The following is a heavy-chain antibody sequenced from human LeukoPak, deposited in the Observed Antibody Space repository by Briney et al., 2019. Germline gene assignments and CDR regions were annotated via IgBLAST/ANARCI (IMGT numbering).Heavy chain of an antibody. CDR2: IKQDGGER. V-gene: IGHV3-7*01. D-gene: IGHD3/OR15-3a*01. J-gene: IGHJ4*02. CDR1: GFTFDNYW. CDR3: VRDGRPLDY. Sequence: PGGSLRFSCTASGFTFDNYWMTWVRQPPGKGLEWVANIKQDGGERYYVDSVRGRFTISRDNSKNSLYLQMNSLRAEDTAVYYCVRDGRPLDYWGQGTLVIVS.